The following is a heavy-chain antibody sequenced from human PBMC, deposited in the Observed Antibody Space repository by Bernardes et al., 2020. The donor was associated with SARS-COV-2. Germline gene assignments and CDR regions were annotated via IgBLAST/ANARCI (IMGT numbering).Heavy chain of an antibody. CDR3: TRGVEISGEVVLYYYGLDV. CDR2: INHSGST. Sequence: SEPLSLTCAVYGGSFSRFYCSWIRQPPGKGLEWIGEINHSGSTNYNPSLKSRVTISVEMSKNQFSLKLSSVTAADTAVYYCTRGVEISGEVVLYYYGLDVWGQGTTVTVSS. CDR1: GGSFSRFY. V-gene: IGHV4-34*01. J-gene: IGHJ6*02. D-gene: IGHD3-3*01.